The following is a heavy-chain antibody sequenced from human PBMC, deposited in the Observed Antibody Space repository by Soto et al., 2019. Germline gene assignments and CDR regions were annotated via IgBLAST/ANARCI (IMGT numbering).Heavy chain of an antibody. CDR2: ISGSGDDT. V-gene: IGHV3-23*01. CDR1: GFTFRNYA. J-gene: IGHJ6*02. CDR3: AKGLVSGSYHYYYGTDV. D-gene: IGHD1-26*01. Sequence: EVEVLESGGGLVQPGGSLRLSCAASGFTFRNYAMSWIRQAPGKGLEWVSGISGSGDDTHFGDSVKGRFTISRDNSKNTLYLQVNGLRADDTAIYYCAKGLVSGSYHYYYGTDVWGQGTTVIVSS.